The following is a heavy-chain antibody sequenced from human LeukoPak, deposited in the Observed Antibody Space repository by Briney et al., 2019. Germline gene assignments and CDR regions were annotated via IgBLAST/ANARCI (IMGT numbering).Heavy chain of an antibody. CDR3: AKDMSSSWSDAFDI. CDR2: ISSSSSYI. CDR1: GFTFSSYS. D-gene: IGHD6-13*01. V-gene: IGHV3-21*04. J-gene: IGHJ3*02. Sequence: GGSLRLSCAASGFTFSSYSMNWVLQAPGKGLEWVSSISSSSSYIYYADSVKGRFTISRDNAKNSLYLQMNSLRAEDTALYYCAKDMSSSWSDAFDIWGQGTMVTVSS.